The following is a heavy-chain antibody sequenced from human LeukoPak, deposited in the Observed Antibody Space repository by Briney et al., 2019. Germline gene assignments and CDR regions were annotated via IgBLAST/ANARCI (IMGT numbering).Heavy chain of an antibody. CDR1: GFTLSSYW. V-gene: IGHV3-74*01. Sequence: GGSLRLSCAASGFTLSSYWMHWVRQAPGKGMVWVSRINSDGSSTSYADSVKGRFTISRDNAKNTLYLQMNSLRAEDTAVYCCTRRYIVVVPAAMRYYYYYMDVWGKGTTVTVSS. J-gene: IGHJ6*03. D-gene: IGHD2-2*01. CDR2: INSDGSST. CDR3: TRRYIVVVPAAMRYYYYYMDV.